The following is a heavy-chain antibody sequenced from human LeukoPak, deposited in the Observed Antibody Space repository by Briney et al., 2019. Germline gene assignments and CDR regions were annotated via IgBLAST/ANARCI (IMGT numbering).Heavy chain of an antibody. D-gene: IGHD1-1*01. V-gene: IGHV1-69*01. CDR3: ARDREVESTGDAFDI. J-gene: IGHJ3*02. CDR2: IIPIFGTA. Sequence: SVKVSCKASGGTFSSYAISWVRQAPGQGLEWMGGIIPIFGTANYAQKFQGRVTITADESTSTAYMELSRLRSDDTAVYYCARDREVESTGDAFDIWGQGTMVTVSS. CDR1: GGTFSSYA.